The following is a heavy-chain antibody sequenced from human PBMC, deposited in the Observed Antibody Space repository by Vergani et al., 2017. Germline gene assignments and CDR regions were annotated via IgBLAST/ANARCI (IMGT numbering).Heavy chain of an antibody. V-gene: IGHV4-59*01. CDR3: ARYSSSWYRAAFFDY. D-gene: IGHD6-13*01. CDR2: IYYSGST. CDR1: GGSISSYY. Sequence: QLQLQESGPGLVKPSETLSLTCTVSGGSISSYYWSWIRQPPGKGLEWIGYIYYSGSTNYNPSLKSRVTISVDTSKNQFSLKLSSVTAADTAVYYCARYSSSWYRAAFFDYWGQGTLVTVSS. J-gene: IGHJ4*02.